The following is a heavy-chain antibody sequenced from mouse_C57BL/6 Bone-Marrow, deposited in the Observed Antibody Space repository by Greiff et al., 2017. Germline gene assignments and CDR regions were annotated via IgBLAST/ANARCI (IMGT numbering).Heavy chain of an antibody. CDR3: SRQVTTVLATKYFDV. J-gene: IGHJ1*03. CDR2: ISGGGGNT. Sequence: EVQLQESGEGLVKPGGSLKLSCAASGFTFSSYTMSWVRQTPEKRLQWVAAISGGGGNTYYPDSVKGRFTISRDNDKNILYLQMSSLRSEDTALYYCSRQVTTVLATKYFDVWGTGTTVTVSS. V-gene: IGHV5-9*01. D-gene: IGHD1-1*01. CDR1: GFTFSSYT.